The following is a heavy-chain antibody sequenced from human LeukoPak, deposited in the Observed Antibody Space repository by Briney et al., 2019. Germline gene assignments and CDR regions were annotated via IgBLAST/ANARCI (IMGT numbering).Heavy chain of an antibody. CDR1: GFTFSSYI. Sequence: GGSLRLFCAASGFTFSSYIMHWVRQAPGKGLEYVSAISTNGGSTYYANSVKGRFTISRDNSKNTLYLQMGSLRDEDMAVYYCARAGPYSSSYQNYMDVWGKGTTVTVSS. CDR2: ISTNGGST. V-gene: IGHV3-64*01. D-gene: IGHD6-13*01. CDR3: ARAGPYSSSYQNYMDV. J-gene: IGHJ6*03.